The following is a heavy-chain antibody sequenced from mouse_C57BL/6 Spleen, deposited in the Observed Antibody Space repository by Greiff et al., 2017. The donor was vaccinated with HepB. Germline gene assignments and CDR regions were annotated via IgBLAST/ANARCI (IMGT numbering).Heavy chain of an antibody. CDR2: IYPGDGDT. D-gene: IGHD2-1*01. CDR3: ARCVIYYGNYGFDY. J-gene: IGHJ2*01. Sequence: QVQLKESGPELVKPGASVKISCKASGYAFSSSWMNWVKQRPGKGLEWIGRIYPGDGDTNYNGKFKGKATLTADKSSSTAYMQLSRLTSVDSAVYFCARCVIYYGNYGFDYWGQGTTLTVSS. CDR1: GYAFSSSW. V-gene: IGHV1-82*01.